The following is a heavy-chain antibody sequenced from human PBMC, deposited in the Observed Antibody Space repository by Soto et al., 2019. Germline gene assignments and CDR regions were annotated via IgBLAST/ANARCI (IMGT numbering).Heavy chain of an antibody. D-gene: IGHD6-13*01. CDR1: GDSINNSHW. CDR3: PREVNSSPASGPNWFDP. Sequence: QVQLQESGPGLVQPSGTLSLTCVVSGDSINNSHWWSWVRQTPGKWLEWIGETYHSGTTNYNPSLKTRVTISIDKSKNQFSLKMNSVTAADTAVYYCPREVNSSPASGPNWFDPWGQGTLVTVSS. V-gene: IGHV4-4*02. CDR2: TYHSGTT. J-gene: IGHJ5*02.